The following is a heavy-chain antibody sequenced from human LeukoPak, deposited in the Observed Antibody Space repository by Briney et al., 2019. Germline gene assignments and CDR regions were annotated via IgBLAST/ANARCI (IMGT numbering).Heavy chain of an antibody. CDR1: GFTFSSYS. J-gene: IGHJ4*02. CDR3: ARLYKSITIFGVVHFDY. D-gene: IGHD3-3*01. CDR2: ISSSSSYI. Sequence: GGSLRLSCAASGFTFSSYSMNWVRQAPGKGLEWVSSISSSSSYIYYADSVKGRFTISRDNAKNSLYLQMNSLRAEDTAVYYCARLYKSITIFGVVHFDYWGQGTLVTVSS. V-gene: IGHV3-21*01.